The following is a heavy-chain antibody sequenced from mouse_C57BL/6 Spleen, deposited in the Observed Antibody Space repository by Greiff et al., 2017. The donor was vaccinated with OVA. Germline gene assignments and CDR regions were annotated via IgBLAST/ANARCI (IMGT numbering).Heavy chain of an antibody. CDR1: GYTFTSYW. Sequence: QVQLKQPGAELVMPGASVKLSCKASGYTFTSYWMHWVKQRPGQGLEWIGEIDPSDSYTNYNQKFKGKSTLTVDKSSSTAYMQLSSLTSEDSAVYYCASGGYDYDGFAYWGQGTLVTVSA. V-gene: IGHV1-69*01. CDR2: IDPSDSYT. CDR3: ASGGYDYDGFAY. D-gene: IGHD2-4*01. J-gene: IGHJ3*01.